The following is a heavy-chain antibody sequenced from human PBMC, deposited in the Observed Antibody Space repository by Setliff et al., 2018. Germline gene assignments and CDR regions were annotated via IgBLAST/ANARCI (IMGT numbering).Heavy chain of an antibody. V-gene: IGHV1-18*01. CDR3: ARINFYVSSGYYYAPEL. D-gene: IGHD3-22*01. CDR2: INNYNFNT. Sequence: ASVKVSCKASGYTLINYGISWVRQVPGQGLEWMGWINNYNFNTQYAQKFQGRVTVTTDTSTTTAYMELRSLRADDTAVYYCARINFYVSSGYYYAPELWGQGTTVTVSS. CDR1: GYTLINYG. J-gene: IGHJ4*02.